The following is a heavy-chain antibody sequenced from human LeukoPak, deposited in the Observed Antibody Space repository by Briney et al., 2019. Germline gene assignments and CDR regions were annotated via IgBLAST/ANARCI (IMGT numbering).Heavy chain of an antibody. D-gene: IGHD3-3*01. V-gene: IGHV3-30-3*01. CDR1: GFTFSSYA. Sequence: GRSPRLSCAASGFTFSSYAMHWVRQAPGKGLEWVAVISYDGSNKYYADSVKGRFTISRDNSKNTLYLLMNSLRAEDTAVYYCARDLNSDFWSGFYALDYWGQGTLVTVSS. J-gene: IGHJ4*02. CDR2: ISYDGSNK. CDR3: ARDLNSDFWSGFYALDY.